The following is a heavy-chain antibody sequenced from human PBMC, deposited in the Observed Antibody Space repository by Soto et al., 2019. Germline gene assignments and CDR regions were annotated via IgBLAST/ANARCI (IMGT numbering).Heavy chain of an antibody. Sequence: PSETLSLTCGVFGGSLSVYYWSLIRQPPGKGLEWIGEINHSGSAKYNPTLKSRVTMSVDTSKNQFSLEVTSVTAADTAVYYCARSSYGAGRPIPYWGQGSRVTVYS. J-gene: IGHJ4*02. CDR3: ARSSYGAGRPIPY. V-gene: IGHV4-34*01. CDR2: INHSGSA. CDR1: GGSLSVYY. D-gene: IGHD3-10*01.